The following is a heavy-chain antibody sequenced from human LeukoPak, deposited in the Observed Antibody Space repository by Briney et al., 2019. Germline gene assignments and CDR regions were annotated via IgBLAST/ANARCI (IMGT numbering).Heavy chain of an antibody. CDR2: ISAYNGNT. V-gene: IGHV1-18*01. CDR3: ARDPAVDWYRLPLVRFAP. D-gene: IGHD6-6*01. CDR1: GYTFTSYG. Sequence: GASVKVSCKASGYTFTSYGISWVRQAPGQGLEWMGWISAYNGNTNYAQKLQGRVTMTTDTSTSTAYMELRSLRSDDTAVYYCARDPAVDWYRLPLVRFAPGGRGPLVTFPS. J-gene: IGHJ5*02.